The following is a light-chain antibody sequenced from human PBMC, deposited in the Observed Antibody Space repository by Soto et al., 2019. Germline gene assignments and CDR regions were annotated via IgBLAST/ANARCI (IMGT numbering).Light chain of an antibody. Sequence: QSVLTQPPSASGTPGQRVTISCSGSSSNIVSNYVYWYQQLPGTAPKLLIYRNNQRPSGVPDRFSGSKSGTSPSLAISGLRSEDEADYYCAAWDDILSDVVFGGGTKVTVL. CDR2: RNN. CDR3: AAWDDILSDVV. V-gene: IGLV1-47*01. CDR1: SSNIVSNY. J-gene: IGLJ2*01.